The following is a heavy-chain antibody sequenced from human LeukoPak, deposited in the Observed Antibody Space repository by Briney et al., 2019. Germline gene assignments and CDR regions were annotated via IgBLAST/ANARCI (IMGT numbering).Heavy chain of an antibody. CDR1: GFTFSDFW. CDR3: ARDSRQGGTCDY. D-gene: IGHD3-16*01. Sequence: GGSLRLSCEASGFTFSDFWMSWVRQAPGNGLEWVANMRQDGSEKNYVDSVKGRFTISRDNAQNLLYLQTDSLRAEDTAIYYCARDSRQGGTCDYWGQGTLVTVSS. CDR2: MRQDGSEK. V-gene: IGHV3-7*01. J-gene: IGHJ4*02.